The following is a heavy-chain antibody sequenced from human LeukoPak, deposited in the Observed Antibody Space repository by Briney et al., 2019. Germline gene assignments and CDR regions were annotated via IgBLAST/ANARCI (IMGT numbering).Heavy chain of an antibody. CDR1: GVNFSSYD. CDR3: GRGDYSSSWYLDH. Sequence: GGSLILSCAASGVNFSSYDMIWVRQAPGKGLEWISYISTSGSTIYYGDSVEGRFTISRDNAKTSLYLQMNSLRAEDTAVYYCGRGDYSSSWYLDHWGQGTLVTVSS. V-gene: IGHV3-48*03. D-gene: IGHD6-13*01. J-gene: IGHJ4*02. CDR2: ISTSGSTI.